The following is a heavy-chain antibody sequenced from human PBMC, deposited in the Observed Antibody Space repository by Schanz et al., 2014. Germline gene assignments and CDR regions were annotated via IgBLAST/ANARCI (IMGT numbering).Heavy chain of an antibody. J-gene: IGHJ3*02. CDR3: ARKMKLGVYGGKGHDALDI. Sequence: EVQLVESGGGLVQPGGSLRLSCAASGFTFSSYSMNWVRQAPGKGLEWVSYISSSSSTRYYADSVKGRFTISRDNAKNSVFLQMNSLRAEDTAVYYCARKMKLGVYGGKGHDALDIWGQGTMVTVSS. CDR1: GFTFSSYS. CDR2: ISSSSSTR. D-gene: IGHD4-17*01. V-gene: IGHV3-48*01.